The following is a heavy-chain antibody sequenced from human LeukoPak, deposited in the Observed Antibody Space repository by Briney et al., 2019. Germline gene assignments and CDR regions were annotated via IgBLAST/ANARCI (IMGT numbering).Heavy chain of an antibody. CDR3: ARGSSSWYRSAPFDY. CDR2: ISGSGGST. J-gene: IGHJ4*02. CDR1: GFTFSSYA. D-gene: IGHD6-13*01. Sequence: PGGSLRLSCAASGFTFSSYAMSWVRQAPGKGLEWVSAISGSGGSTYYADSVKGRFTISRDNAKNTLYLQMNSLRAEDTAVYYCARGSSSWYRSAPFDYWGQGTLVTVSS. V-gene: IGHV3-23*01.